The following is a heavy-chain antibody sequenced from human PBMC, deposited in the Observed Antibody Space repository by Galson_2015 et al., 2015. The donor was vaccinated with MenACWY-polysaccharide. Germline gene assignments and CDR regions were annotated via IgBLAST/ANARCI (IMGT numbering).Heavy chain of an antibody. J-gene: IGHJ5*02. D-gene: IGHD1-1*01. CDR1: GYTFTTYN. Sequence: SVKVSCKASGYTFTTYNINWVRQATGQGLEWMGWMNPNSGNTGYAQKFQGRVTMTRNTFISIAYMELNSLRSEDTAVYYCARGIRRTTVWFDPWGQGTLVTVSS. CDR3: ARGIRRTTVWFDP. CDR2: MNPNSGNT. V-gene: IGHV1-8*01.